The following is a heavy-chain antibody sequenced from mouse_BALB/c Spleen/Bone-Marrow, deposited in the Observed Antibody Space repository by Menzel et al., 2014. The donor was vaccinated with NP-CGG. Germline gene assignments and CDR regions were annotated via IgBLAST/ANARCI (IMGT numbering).Heavy chain of an antibody. CDR1: GFSLTNYG. Sequence: VHLVESGPGLVAPSQSLSITCTVSGFSLTNYGVHWVRQPPGKGLEWLGIIWAGGSTNYNSALMPRLSISKGNSKSQVFLKTNSLQTDDTAMYYCAREGNLAYWGQGTLVTVSA. CDR3: AREGNLAY. J-gene: IGHJ3*01. D-gene: IGHD2-1*01. V-gene: IGHV2-9*02. CDR2: IWAGGST.